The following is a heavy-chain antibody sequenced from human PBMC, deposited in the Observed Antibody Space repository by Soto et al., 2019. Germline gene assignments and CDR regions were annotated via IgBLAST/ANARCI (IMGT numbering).Heavy chain of an antibody. CDR1: GYTFTSYG. J-gene: IGHJ6*03. CDR3: ARDGSSWWLAYYYMDV. CDR2: ISDYNGNT. D-gene: IGHD6-13*01. V-gene: IGHV1-18*01. Sequence: QVQLVQSGAEVKKPGASVKVSCKAAGYTFTSYGLSWVRQAPGQGLEWMGWISDYNGNTNYAQKHQGRVTMTTDTSTSTAYMELRSLRSDDTAVYYCARDGSSWWLAYYYMDVWAKGTTVTVSS.